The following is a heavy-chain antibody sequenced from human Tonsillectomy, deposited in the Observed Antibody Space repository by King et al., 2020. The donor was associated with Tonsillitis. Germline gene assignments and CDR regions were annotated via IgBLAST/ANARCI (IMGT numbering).Heavy chain of an antibody. J-gene: IGHJ6*02. CDR1: GFTFSNAW. D-gene: IGHD6-13*01. CDR3: TSGAAAGTYSYYFGMDV. Sequence: VQLVESGGGLVKPGGSLRLSCAASGFTFSNAWMSWVRQAPGKGLEWVGRIKSKTDGGTTDYAAPVKGRFTISRDDSKNTLYLQMDSLKTEDTAVYYCTSGAAAGTYSYYFGMDVWGQGTTVTVSS. V-gene: IGHV3-15*01. CDR2: IKSKTDGGTT.